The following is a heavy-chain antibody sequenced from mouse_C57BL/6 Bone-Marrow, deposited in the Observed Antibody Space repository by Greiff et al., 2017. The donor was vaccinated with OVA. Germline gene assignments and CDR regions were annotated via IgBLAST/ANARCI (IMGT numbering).Heavy chain of an antibody. J-gene: IGHJ2*01. CDR2: INSDGGST. CDR1: EYAFPSHD. Sequence: EVQVLESGGGLVQPGESLKLSCESYEYAFPSHDMSWVRKTPEKRLELVAAINSDGGSTYYPDPMERRFIISRDNTKKTLYLQMSRLRSEDTALYCCETICYGYFDYWGQGTTLTVSS. D-gene: IGHD2-1*01. V-gene: IGHV5-2*01. CDR3: ETICYGYFDY.